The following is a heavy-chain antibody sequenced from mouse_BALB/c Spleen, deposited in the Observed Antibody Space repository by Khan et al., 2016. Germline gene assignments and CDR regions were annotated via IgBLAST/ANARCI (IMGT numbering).Heavy chain of an antibody. CDR2: INPDSSTI. Sequence: EVQLQESGGGLVQPGGSLKLSCAASGFDFSRYWMSWVRQAPGKGLEWIGEINPDSSTINYTPSLKDKFIFSRDKAKNTLYLQLRKVRSEDTDREYCARDWDGYVDDWGAGTTVTVAS. CDR1: GFDFSRYW. CDR3: ARDWDGYVDD. J-gene: IGHJ1*01. V-gene: IGHV4-1*02. D-gene: IGHD4-1*01.